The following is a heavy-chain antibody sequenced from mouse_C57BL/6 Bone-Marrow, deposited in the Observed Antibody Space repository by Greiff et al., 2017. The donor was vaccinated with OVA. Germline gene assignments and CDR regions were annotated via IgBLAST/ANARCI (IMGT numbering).Heavy chain of an antibody. CDR1: GETGTDYN. Sequence: EVKVVESGPELVKPGASGKRGGKAAGETGTDYNMHWVKQSHGKSLEWIGYINPNNGGTSYNQKFKGKATLTVNKSSSTAYMELRSLTSEDSAVYYCARGGTKDYWGQGTTLTVSS. CDR3: ARGGTKDY. D-gene: IGHD1-3*01. CDR2: INPNNGGT. V-gene: IGHV1-22*01. J-gene: IGHJ2*01.